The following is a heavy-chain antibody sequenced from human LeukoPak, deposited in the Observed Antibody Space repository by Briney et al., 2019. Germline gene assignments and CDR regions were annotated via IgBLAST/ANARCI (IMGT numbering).Heavy chain of an antibody. CDR2: ISGSGGST. J-gene: IGHJ4*02. D-gene: IGHD3-3*01. CDR3: AKDLKWLYTIFGGEFDY. CDR1: GFTFSSYA. V-gene: IGHV3-23*01. Sequence: GGSLRLSCAASGFTFSSYAMSWVRQAPGKGLEWVSAISGSGGSTYYADSVKGRFTISRDNSKNTLYLQMNSLRAEDKAVYYCAKDLKWLYTIFGGEFDYWGQGTLVTVSS.